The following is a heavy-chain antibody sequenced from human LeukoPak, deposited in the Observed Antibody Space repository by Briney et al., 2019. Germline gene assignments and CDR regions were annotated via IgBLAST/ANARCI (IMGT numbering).Heavy chain of an antibody. D-gene: IGHD5-24*01. V-gene: IGHV4-30-4*01. CDR2: IYYSGST. Sequence: IGFIYYSGSTYYNPSLKSRVTVSKDTSKNQFSLKVRSMTAADTAVYYCARVRDGYPGYFDYWGQGTLVSVSS. J-gene: IGHJ4*02. CDR3: ARVRDGYPGYFDY.